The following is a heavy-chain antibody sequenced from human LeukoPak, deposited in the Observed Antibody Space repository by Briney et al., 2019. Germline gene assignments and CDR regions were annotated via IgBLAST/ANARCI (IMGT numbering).Heavy chain of an antibody. Sequence: PGGSLRLSCAASGFTFSSYAMSWVRQAPGKGLEWVSAISGSGGSTYYADSVKGRFTISRDNSKNTLYLQMNSLRAEDTAVSYCARATPPNTVTTFPDAFDIWGQGTMVTVSS. D-gene: IGHD4-17*01. CDR1: GFTFSSYA. CDR3: ARATPPNTVTTFPDAFDI. CDR2: ISGSGGST. V-gene: IGHV3-23*01. J-gene: IGHJ3*02.